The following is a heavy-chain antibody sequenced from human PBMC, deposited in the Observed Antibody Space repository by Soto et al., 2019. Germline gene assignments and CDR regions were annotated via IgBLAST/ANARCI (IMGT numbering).Heavy chain of an antibody. CDR1: GGTFSSYT. V-gene: IGHV1-69*02. D-gene: IGHD6-13*01. J-gene: IGHJ6*02. CDR2: IIPILGIA. Sequence: QVQLVQSGAEVKKPGSSVKVSCKASGGTFSSYTISWVRQAPGQGLEWMGRIIPILGIANYAQKFQGRVTITADKSTSTAYMELSSLRSEDTAVYYCARGSAAEEAYYGMDVWGQGTTVTVSS. CDR3: ARGSAAEEAYYGMDV.